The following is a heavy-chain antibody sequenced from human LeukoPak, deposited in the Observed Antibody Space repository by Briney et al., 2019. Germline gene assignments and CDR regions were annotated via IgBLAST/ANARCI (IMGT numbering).Heavy chain of an antibody. J-gene: IGHJ4*02. CDR2: IRRKAHGGTT. D-gene: IGHD3-22*01. CDR1: GFTFGDYA. CDR3: TRVTYYYDNSGYFHFDY. Sequence: GGSLRLSCTASGFTFGDYAMSWVRQAPGKGLEWVSFIRRKAHGGTTEYAASVKGRFSSSRDDSKSIAYLQMNSLKTEDTAVYFCTRVTYYYDNSGYFHFDYWGQETLVTVSS. V-gene: IGHV3-49*04.